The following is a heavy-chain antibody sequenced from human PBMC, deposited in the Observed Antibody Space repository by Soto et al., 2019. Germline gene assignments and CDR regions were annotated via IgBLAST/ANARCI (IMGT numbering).Heavy chain of an antibody. J-gene: IGHJ6*02. CDR2: FIPIFPTR. D-gene: IGHD5-12*01. Sequence: VQLVQSGAEVKKPGSSVTVSCKASGGTFGNSAISWVRQDPGQGLEWMGGFIPIFPTRDCAQKLQGRVTISADESTSTANMELTSIRSEDTADYYCARDKVWLQVGGNYCYAMDVWGQWTTVTVSS. CDR3: ARDKVWLQVGGNYCYAMDV. CDR1: GGTFGNSA. V-gene: IGHV1-69*12.